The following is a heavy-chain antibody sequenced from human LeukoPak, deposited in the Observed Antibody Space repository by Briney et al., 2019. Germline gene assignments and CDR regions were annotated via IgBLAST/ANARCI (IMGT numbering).Heavy chain of an antibody. CDR2: ISGSGGST. CDR3: ANLVATISWFDP. J-gene: IGHJ5*02. D-gene: IGHD5-12*01. CDR1: GFTFSSYA. Sequence: PGGSLRLSRAASGFTFSSYAMSWVRQAPGKGLEWVSAISGSGGSTYYADSVKGRFTISRDNSKNTLYLQMNSLRAEDTAVYYCANLVATISWFDPWGQGTLVTVSS. V-gene: IGHV3-23*01.